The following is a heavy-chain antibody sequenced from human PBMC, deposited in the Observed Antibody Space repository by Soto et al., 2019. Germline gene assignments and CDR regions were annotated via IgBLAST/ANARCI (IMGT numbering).Heavy chain of an antibody. CDR2: IYYSGST. CDR3: ARDFGFSSSGTWLDT. J-gene: IGHJ5*02. D-gene: IGHD6-13*01. V-gene: IGHV4-31*03. Sequence: SQTLSLTCTVSGGSISSGGYYWSWIRQHPGKGLEWIGYIYYSGSTYYNPSLKSRVTISVDTSKNQFSLKLSSVTAADTAVFYCARDFGFSSSGTWLDTWGQGTLVPVSS. CDR1: GGSISSGGYY.